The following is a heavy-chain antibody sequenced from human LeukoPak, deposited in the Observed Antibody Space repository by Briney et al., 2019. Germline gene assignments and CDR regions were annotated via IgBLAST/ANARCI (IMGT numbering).Heavy chain of an antibody. J-gene: IGHJ4*02. CDR3: AKRLGAPRAFDY. CDR2: ISGDSRAI. Sequence: PGGSLRLSCVASGLTFSNYGMSWVRQAPGKGLEWVSGISGDSRAIDYAAPVKGRFTISRDNSRNTLYVQMNSLRADDTAVYFCAKRLGAPRAFDYWGQGTLVTVSS. V-gene: IGHV3-23*01. D-gene: IGHD4/OR15-4a*01. CDR1: GLTFSNYG.